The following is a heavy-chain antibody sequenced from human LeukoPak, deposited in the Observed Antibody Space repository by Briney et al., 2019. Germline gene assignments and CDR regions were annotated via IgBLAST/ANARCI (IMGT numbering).Heavy chain of an antibody. CDR2: INWNGGST. V-gene: IGHV3-20*04. CDR1: GFTFDDYG. D-gene: IGHD6-6*01. J-gene: IGHJ6*03. CDR3: ARDSSSSYYYYYYYMDV. Sequence: GGSLRLSCAASGFTFDDYGMSWVRQAPGKGLEWVSGINWNGGSTGYADSVKGRFTISRDNAKNSLYLQMNSLGAEDTALYYCARDSSSSYYYYYYYMDVWGKGTTVTVSS.